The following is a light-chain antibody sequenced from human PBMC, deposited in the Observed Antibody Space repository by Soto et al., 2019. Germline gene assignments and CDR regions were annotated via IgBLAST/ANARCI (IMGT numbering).Light chain of an antibody. J-gene: IGLJ1*01. V-gene: IGLV1-40*01. Sequence: QPVLTQPPSVSGAPGQRVIISCTGSSSNIGAGYDLHWYQQLPGTAPKLLIYGSSYRPTGVPDRFSGTKSGTSASLAITGLQAEDEADYYCQSYDSSLSGYVFGTGTKVTVL. CDR1: SSNIGAGYD. CDR2: GSS. CDR3: QSYDSSLSGYV.